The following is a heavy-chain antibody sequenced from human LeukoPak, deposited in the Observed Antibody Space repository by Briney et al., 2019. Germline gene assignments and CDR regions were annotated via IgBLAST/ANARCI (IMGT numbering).Heavy chain of an antibody. CDR1: GGSMSSCRHY. D-gene: IGHD3-3*01. J-gene: IGHJ6*03. CDR2: VYQSGRL. CDR3: ARAPRITIFGVVILKENYYYYMDV. V-gene: IGHV4-39*07. Sequence: SETLSLTCTASGGSMSSCRHYWVWIRQTPGKGLECIGSVYQSGRLYYNPSLNNPSLKSRVTISSDTSKNHFSLKLSSVTAADTAVYYCARAPRITIFGVVILKENYYYYMDVWGKGTTVTVSS.